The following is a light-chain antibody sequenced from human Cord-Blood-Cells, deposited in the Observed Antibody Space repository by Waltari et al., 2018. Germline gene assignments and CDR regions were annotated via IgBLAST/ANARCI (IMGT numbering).Light chain of an antibody. CDR1: QSISSY. V-gene: IGKV1-39*01. CDR3: QQSYSTPCT. CDR2: AAS. Sequence: DIQMTQSPSSLSASVGDSVTITCRASQSISSYLNWYQQKPGKAPKLLIYAASSLQSGVPSRFSGSGSGTDFTLTISSLQPEDFATYYCQQSYSTPCTFGPGTKVDIK. J-gene: IGKJ3*01.